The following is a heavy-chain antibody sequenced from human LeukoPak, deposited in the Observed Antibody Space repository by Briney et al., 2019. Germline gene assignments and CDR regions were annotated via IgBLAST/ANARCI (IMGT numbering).Heavy chain of an antibody. CDR1: GGTFISYA. V-gene: IGHV1-69*13. Sequence: ASVKVSCKASGGTFISYAISWVRQAPGQGLEWMGGIIPIFGTANYAQKFQGRVTITADESTSTAYMELSSLRSEDTAVYYCARENYGSGSYGTLNVAFDIWGQGTMVTVSS. CDR3: ARENYGSGSYGTLNVAFDI. D-gene: IGHD3-10*01. J-gene: IGHJ3*02. CDR2: IIPIFGTA.